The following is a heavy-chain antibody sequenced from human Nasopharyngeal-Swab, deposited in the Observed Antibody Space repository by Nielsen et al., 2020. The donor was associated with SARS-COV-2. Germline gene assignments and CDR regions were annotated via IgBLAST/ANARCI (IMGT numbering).Heavy chain of an antibody. CDR3: ARDVYKQQLVPFDY. D-gene: IGHD6-13*01. V-gene: IGHV3-11*06. CDR1: GFTFSDYY. J-gene: IGHJ4*02. Sequence: GESLKISCAASGFTFSDYYMRWIRQAPGKGLEWVSYINGGGYYANYSDSVTGRFTIPRDKANYSLYLQMTSLRAEDTAVDYCARDVYKQQLVPFDYRGQGTLVTVSS. CDR2: INGGGYYA.